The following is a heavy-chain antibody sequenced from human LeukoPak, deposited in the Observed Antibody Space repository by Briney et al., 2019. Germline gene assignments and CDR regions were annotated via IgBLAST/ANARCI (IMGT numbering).Heavy chain of an antibody. V-gene: IGHV4-30-4*01. CDR1: GGSISSGDYY. CDR2: IYYSGST. J-gene: IGHJ5*02. Sequence: SQTLSLTCTVSGGSISSGDYYWGWIRQPPGRGREWIGYIYYSGSTYYNPSLKSRVTISVDTSKNQFSLKLSSVTAADTAVYYCARSVTMVRGVMGFDPWGQGTLVTVSS. CDR3: ARSVTMVRGVMGFDP. D-gene: IGHD3-10*01.